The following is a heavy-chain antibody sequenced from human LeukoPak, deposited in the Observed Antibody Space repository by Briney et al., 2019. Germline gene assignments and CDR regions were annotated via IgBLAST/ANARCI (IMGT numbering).Heavy chain of an antibody. CDR1: GFTFSSYE. J-gene: IGHJ4*02. D-gene: IGHD3-22*01. Sequence: PGGSLRLSCAASGFTFSSYEMNWVRQAPGKGLEWVSYISGSGSTIYYADPVKVRFTISRDNAKNSLYLQMNSLRAEDTAVYYCAVFGGYYYDSSGYFDYWGQGTLVTVSS. CDR2: ISGSGSTI. CDR3: AVFGGYYYDSSGYFDY. V-gene: IGHV3-48*03.